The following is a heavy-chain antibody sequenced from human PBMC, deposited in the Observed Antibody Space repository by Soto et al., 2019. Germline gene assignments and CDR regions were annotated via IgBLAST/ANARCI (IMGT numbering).Heavy chain of an antibody. D-gene: IGHD1-1*01. CDR2: IYSTGTT. V-gene: IGHV4-4*07. CDR1: GASISGFY. CDR3: VRDGTKTLRDWCDP. Sequence: KTSETLSLTCTVSGASISGFYWIWIRKSARKGLEWIGRIYSTGTTDYNPSLKSRVMMSVDTSKKQFSLELRSVTAADTAVYYCVRDGTKTLRDWCDPWGQGISVTVSS. J-gene: IGHJ5*02.